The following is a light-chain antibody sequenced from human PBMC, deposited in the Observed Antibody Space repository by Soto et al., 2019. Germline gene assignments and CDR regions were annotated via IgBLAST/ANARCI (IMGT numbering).Light chain of an antibody. CDR1: QSVSNNY. CDR3: QQHGSSPWT. J-gene: IGKJ1*01. Sequence: EIVMTQSPATLSVSPGERATLSCRASQSVSNNYLAWYQQKPGQAPRLLIYGASNRATGIPDRFSGSGSGTDFTLTISRLEPEDFAVYFCQQHGSSPWTFGQGTKVDI. V-gene: IGKV3-20*01. CDR2: GAS.